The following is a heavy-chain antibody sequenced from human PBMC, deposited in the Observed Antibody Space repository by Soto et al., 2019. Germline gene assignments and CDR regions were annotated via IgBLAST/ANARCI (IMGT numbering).Heavy chain of an antibody. V-gene: IGHV1-8*01. CDR2: MNPNSGNT. D-gene: IGHD4-4*01. CDR3: ARGSYSNYDWFDP. Sequence: QVQLVQSGAEVKKPGASVKVSCKASGYTFTSYDINWVRQATGQGLEWMGWMNPNSGNTGYAQKFQAKDTMTRNISVSTAYMELSSLRSEDTAVYYCARGSYSNYDWFDPWGQGTLVTVSS. J-gene: IGHJ5*02. CDR1: GYTFTSYD.